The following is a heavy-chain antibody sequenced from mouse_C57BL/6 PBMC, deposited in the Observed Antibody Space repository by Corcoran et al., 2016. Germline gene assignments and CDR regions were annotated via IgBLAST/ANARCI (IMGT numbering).Heavy chain of an antibody. J-gene: IGHJ1*03. CDR1: GYTFTTYG. V-gene: IGHV9-3*01. D-gene: IGHD1-1*01. CDR3: ASCYYGSIYTFYWYFDV. CDR2: INTYSGVP. Sequence: QIQLVQSGPELKKPGETVKISCKASGYTFTTYGMSWVKQAPGKGLKWMGWINTYSGVPTYADDFKGRFAVSLETSASTAYLQINNLKNEDTATYFCASCYYGSIYTFYWYFDVWGTGTTVTVSS.